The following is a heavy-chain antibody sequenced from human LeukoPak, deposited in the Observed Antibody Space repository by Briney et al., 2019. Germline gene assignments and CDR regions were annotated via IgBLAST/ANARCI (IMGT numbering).Heavy chain of an antibody. Sequence: ASVKVSCKATGYTFTSYAMNWVRQAPGQGLEWMGWINTNTGNPTYAQGFTGRFVFSLDTSVSTAYLQISSLKAEDTAVYYCARGRLAAAGTYYYYMDVWGKGTTVTVSS. CDR2: INTNTGNP. J-gene: IGHJ6*03. V-gene: IGHV7-4-1*02. CDR3: ARGRLAAAGTYYYYMDV. D-gene: IGHD6-13*01. CDR1: GYTFTSYA.